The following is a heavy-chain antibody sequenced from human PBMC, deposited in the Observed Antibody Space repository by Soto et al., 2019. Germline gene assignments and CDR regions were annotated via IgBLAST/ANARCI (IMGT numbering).Heavy chain of an antibody. CDR2: ISAYSGNT. CDR3: ARARYCGGDCYRYYYYGMDV. V-gene: IGHV1-18*01. CDR1: GYTFTSYG. D-gene: IGHD2-21*02. Sequence: GASVKVSCKASGYTFTSYGISWLLQAPGQGLEWMGWISAYSGNTNYAQKLQGRVTMTTDTSTSTAYMELRSLRSDDTAVYYCARARYCGGDCYRYYYYGMDVWGQGTTVTVSS. J-gene: IGHJ6*02.